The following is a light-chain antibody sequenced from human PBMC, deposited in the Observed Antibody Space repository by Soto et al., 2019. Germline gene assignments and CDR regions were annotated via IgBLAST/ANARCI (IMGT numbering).Light chain of an antibody. CDR2: DAS. CDR3: QEYNDYLYT. Sequence: DIQMTRSPSTLSASVGDRITITCRASQSISTWLAWYQQKPGEAPKLLIYDASSLESGVPSRFSGSGSGTEFTLTISSLQPDDFATYYCQEYNDYLYTFGQGTKLEIK. V-gene: IGKV1-5*01. CDR1: QSISTW. J-gene: IGKJ2*01.